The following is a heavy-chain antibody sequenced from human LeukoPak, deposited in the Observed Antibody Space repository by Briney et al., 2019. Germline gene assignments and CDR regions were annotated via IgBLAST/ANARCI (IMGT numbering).Heavy chain of an antibody. D-gene: IGHD2-21*01. CDR3: ERGGIDYYYGMDV. V-gene: IGHV1-8*01. CDR2: MNPNSGNT. Sequence: ASVKVSCKASGYTFTSYDVNWARQATGQGLEWMGWMNPNSGNTGYAQKFQGRVTMTSNTSISTAYMELSRMRTEDTAVYYCERGGIDYYYGMDVWGQGTTVTVSS. CDR1: GYTFTSYD. J-gene: IGHJ6*02.